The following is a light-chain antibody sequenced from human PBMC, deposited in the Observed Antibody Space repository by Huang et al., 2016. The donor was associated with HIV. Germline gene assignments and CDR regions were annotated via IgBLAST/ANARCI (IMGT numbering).Light chain of an antibody. CDR2: DTS. V-gene: IGKV3-11*01. Sequence: EVMLTQSPSILSLSLGGTGTISCKASQSVGSYVAWYQQRPGQSPRLLLYDTSNRAAGIPTSVSGSGSGTDFTLTISGLESGDLGVFYCQQRSTWPLTFGGGTKVA. J-gene: IGKJ4*01. CDR1: QSVGSY. CDR3: QQRSTWPLT.